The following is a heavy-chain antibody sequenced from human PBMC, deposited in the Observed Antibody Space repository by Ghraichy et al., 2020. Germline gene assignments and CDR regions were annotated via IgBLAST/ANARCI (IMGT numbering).Heavy chain of an antibody. D-gene: IGHD3-16*01. V-gene: IGHV1-18*01. CDR1: GYTFTSYG. Sequence: ASVKVSCKASGYTFTSYGIHWVRQAPGQGLEWMGWTSGNNGNTNYAQKLQYRVTMTTDTSTTTAYMELRSLTSDDTAVYYCAKDSGGGGLSDNWGQGTLVTVSS. CDR3: AKDSGGGGLSDN. J-gene: IGHJ4*02. CDR2: TSGNNGNT.